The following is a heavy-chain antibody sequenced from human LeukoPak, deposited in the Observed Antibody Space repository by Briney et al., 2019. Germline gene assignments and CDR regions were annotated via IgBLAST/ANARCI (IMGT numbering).Heavy chain of an antibody. CDR2: IYTSGST. D-gene: IGHD1-1*01. CDR3: ARLYNWNDGYFDY. J-gene: IGHJ4*02. CDR1: GGSISSYY. Sequence: PSETLSLTCTVSGGSISSYYWSWIRQPAGKGLEWIGRIYTSGSTNYNPSLKSRVTISVDKSKNQFSLKLSSVTAADTAVYYCARLYNWNDGYFDYWSQGTLVTLSS. V-gene: IGHV4-4*07.